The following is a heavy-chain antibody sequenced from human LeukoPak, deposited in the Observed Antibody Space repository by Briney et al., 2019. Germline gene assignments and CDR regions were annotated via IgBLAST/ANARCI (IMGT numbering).Heavy chain of an antibody. Sequence: GGSLRLSCVAPGFTFSSYGMHWGRQAPSKGRGWVAAISNDGTNKYYADSVKGRFTVSRDNSKNTLYLQMSSLRPEDTVVYYCAKEKYRGYSYGSGDYWGQGTLVTVSS. D-gene: IGHD5-18*01. J-gene: IGHJ4*02. CDR2: ISNDGTNK. CDR1: GFTFSSYG. V-gene: IGHV3-30*18. CDR3: AKEKYRGYSYGSGDY.